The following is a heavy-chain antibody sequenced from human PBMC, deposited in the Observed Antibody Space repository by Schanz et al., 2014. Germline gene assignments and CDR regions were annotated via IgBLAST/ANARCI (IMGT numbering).Heavy chain of an antibody. CDR3: ARTFYFASGTYHTPNYYYGLDV. CDR1: FFSLLLFY. Sequence: QVQLQESGPGLVKPSETLYITCTVSFFSLLLFYWSWIRPPPFPGLEWIANIYYSGSTNYNPSLKIRVTISADTSKNQFSLKMRSVTAADTAVYYCARTFYFASGTYHTPNYYYGLDVWGQGTTVTVSS. D-gene: IGHD3-10*01. CDR2: IYYSGST. J-gene: IGHJ6*02. V-gene: IGHV4-59*01.